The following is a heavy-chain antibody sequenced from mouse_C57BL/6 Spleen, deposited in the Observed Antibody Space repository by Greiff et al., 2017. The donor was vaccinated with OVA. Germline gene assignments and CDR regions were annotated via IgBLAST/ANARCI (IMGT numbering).Heavy chain of an antibody. CDR2: IDPETGGT. Sequence: VQLQESGAELVRPGASVTLSCKASGYTFTDYEMHWVKQTPVHGLEWIGAIDPETGGTAYNQKFKGKAILTADKSSSTAYMELRSLTSEDSAVYYCTRDASYYYGSSYWGQGTTLTVSS. D-gene: IGHD1-1*01. V-gene: IGHV1-15*01. CDR3: TRDASYYYGSSY. J-gene: IGHJ2*01. CDR1: GYTFTDYE.